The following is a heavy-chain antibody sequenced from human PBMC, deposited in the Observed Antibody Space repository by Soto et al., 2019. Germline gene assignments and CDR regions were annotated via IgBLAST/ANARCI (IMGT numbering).Heavy chain of an antibody. Sequence: EVQLVESGGGLVKPGGSLRLSCAASGFTFNSFSMNWVRQAPGKGLEWVSSISSSSTYIYFADSLKGGFTISRDNAKNSLYLQMNSLRAEDTAVYYCVRARGAVAGMTDLDYWGQGTLVTVSS. CDR2: ISSSSTYI. J-gene: IGHJ4*02. V-gene: IGHV3-21*02. CDR1: GFTFNSFS. CDR3: VRARGAVAGMTDLDY. D-gene: IGHD6-19*01.